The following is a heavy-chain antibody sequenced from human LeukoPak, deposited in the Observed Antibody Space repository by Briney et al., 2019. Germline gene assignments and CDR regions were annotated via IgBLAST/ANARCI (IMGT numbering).Heavy chain of an antibody. V-gene: IGHV3-73*01. CDR1: GFTFSGSA. CDR2: IRSKANSYAT. D-gene: IGHD3-16*01. J-gene: IGHJ6*03. CDR3: TSPQVGYYYYYYMDV. Sequence: GGSLRLSCAASGFTFSGSAMHWVRQASGKGLEWVGRIRSKANSYATAYAASVKGRFTTSRDDSKNTAYLQMNSLKTEDTAVYYCTSPQVGYYYYYYMDVWGKGTTVTISS.